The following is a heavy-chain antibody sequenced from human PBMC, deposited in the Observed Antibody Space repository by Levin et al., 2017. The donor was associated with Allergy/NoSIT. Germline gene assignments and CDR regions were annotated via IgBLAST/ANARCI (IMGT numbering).Heavy chain of an antibody. CDR2: IFHTGRT. V-gene: IGHV4-59*01. CDR1: GGSMSPFY. D-gene: IGHD5-12*01. Sequence: SQTLSLTCSVSGGSMSPFYWSWIRQSPGRGLEFVGYIFHTGRTTYNPSLTGRVTISVDTSKNQFSLELTSVTAADSALYFCARARDNFGYFPLDSWGQGTLVTVSS. CDR3: ARARDNFGYFPLDS. J-gene: IGHJ4*02.